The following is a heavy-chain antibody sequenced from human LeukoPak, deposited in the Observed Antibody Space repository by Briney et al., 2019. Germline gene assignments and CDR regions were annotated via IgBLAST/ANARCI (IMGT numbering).Heavy chain of an antibody. CDR2: IKPDGSDT. D-gene: IGHD6-6*01. CDR1: GFIFSSYY. Sequence: QPGGCLRLSCAASGFIFSSYYMAWVRQGPGKGLEWVANIKPDGSDTYYVDSVKGRFTISRDNAKNSLFLQMNNLRDEDTAVYYCARDPGPSIPAWGAFDIWGQGTKVTVSS. CDR3: ARDPGPSIPAWGAFDI. J-gene: IGHJ3*02. V-gene: IGHV3-7*01.